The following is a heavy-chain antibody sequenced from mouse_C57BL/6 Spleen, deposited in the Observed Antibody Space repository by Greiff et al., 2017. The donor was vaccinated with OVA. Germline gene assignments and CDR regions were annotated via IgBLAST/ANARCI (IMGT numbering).Heavy chain of an antibody. D-gene: IGHD2-1*01. V-gene: IGHV5-4*03. CDR1: GFTFSSYA. Sequence: EVMLVESGGGLVKPGGSLKLSCAASGFTFSSYAMSWVRQTPEKRLEWVATISDGGSYTYYPDNVKGRFTISRDNAKNNLYLQMSHLKSEDTAMYYCARVLYGNYGYFDVWGTGTTVTVSS. CDR2: ISDGGSYT. J-gene: IGHJ1*03. CDR3: ARVLYGNYGYFDV.